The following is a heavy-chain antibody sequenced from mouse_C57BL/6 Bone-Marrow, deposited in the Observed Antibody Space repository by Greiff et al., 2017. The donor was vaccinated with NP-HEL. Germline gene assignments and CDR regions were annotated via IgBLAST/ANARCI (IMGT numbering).Heavy chain of an antibody. CDR3: ARHGNYGNYYAMDY. Sequence: EVNLVESGGGLVKPGGSLKLSCAASGFTFSSYTMSWVRQTPEKRLEWVATISGGGGNTYYPDSVKGRFTISRDNAKNTLYLQMSSLRSEDTALYYCARHGNYGNYYAMDYWGQGTSVTVSS. J-gene: IGHJ4*01. D-gene: IGHD1-2*01. V-gene: IGHV5-9*01. CDR1: GFTFSSYT. CDR2: ISGGGGNT.